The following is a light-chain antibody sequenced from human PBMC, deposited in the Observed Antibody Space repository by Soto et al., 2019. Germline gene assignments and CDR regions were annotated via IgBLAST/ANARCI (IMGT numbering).Light chain of an antibody. V-gene: IGLV2-11*01. CDR3: CSFAGSYTFV. CDR1: SSDVGAYNY. J-gene: IGLJ1*01. Sequence: QSALTQPRSVSGSPGQSVTISCTGTSSDVGAYNYVSWYQQHPGKAPKLMIFDVGSRPSGVPDRFSGSKSGNTASLTISGLQAEDEADYYCCSFAGSYTFVFGTGTKVTVL. CDR2: DVG.